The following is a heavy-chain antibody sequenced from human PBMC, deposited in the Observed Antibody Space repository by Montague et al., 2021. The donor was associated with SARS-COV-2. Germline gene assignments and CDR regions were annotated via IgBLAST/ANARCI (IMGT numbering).Heavy chain of an antibody. CDR2: TYYRSKWYD. J-gene: IGHJ5*01. D-gene: IGHD2/OR15-2a*01. Sequence: CAISGDSVSSNRAAWSWIRQSPSRDPEWLGRTYYRSKWYDDYAVSVRGRLTITPDTSKNQFSLHLTSVTPEDTAVYYCVGGNLWFDSWGRGTLVTVSS. CDR1: GDSVSSNRAA. CDR3: VGGNLWFDS. V-gene: IGHV6-1*01.